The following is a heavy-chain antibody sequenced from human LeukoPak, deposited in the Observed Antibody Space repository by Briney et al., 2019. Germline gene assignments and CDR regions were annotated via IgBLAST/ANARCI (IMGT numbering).Heavy chain of an antibody. J-gene: IGHJ4*02. V-gene: IGHV3-23*01. CDR3: AKGGGSPTWVNDY. D-gene: IGHD1-26*01. Sequence: GGSLRLSCAASGFTFSNYAMAWVRQAPGKGLEWVSVINSDNGNTYYADSVKGRFTISRDNSKNTLWLQMNTPRGEDTAVYYCAKGGGSPTWVNDYWGQGTLVTVSS. CDR2: INSDNGNT. CDR1: GFTFSNYA.